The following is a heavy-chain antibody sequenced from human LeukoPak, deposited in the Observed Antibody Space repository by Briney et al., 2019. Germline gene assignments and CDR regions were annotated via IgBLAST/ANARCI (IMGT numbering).Heavy chain of an antibody. V-gene: IGHV1-69*13. CDR3: ARGDGDDFDWLFPY. J-gene: IGHJ4*02. D-gene: IGHD3-9*01. CDR1: GGTFSSYA. Sequence: SVKVSCKASGGTFSSYAISWVRQAPGQGLEWMGGIIPIFGTANYAQKFQGRVTITADESTSTAYMELSRLRSEDTAVYYCARGDGDDFDWLFPYWGQGTLVPVSS. CDR2: IIPIFGTA.